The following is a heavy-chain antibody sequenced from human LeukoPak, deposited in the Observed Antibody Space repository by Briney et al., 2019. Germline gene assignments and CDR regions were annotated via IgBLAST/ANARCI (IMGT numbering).Heavy chain of an antibody. CDR3: ARGSVRGSGWLNVDY. Sequence: ASVKVSCKASGYTFTGYYMHWVRQAPGQGLEWMGWINPNSGGTNYAQKFKGRVTMTRDTSISTAYMELSRLRSDDTAVYYCARGSVRGSGWLNVDYWGQGTLVTVSS. V-gene: IGHV1-2*02. CDR2: INPNSGGT. J-gene: IGHJ4*02. CDR1: GYTFTGYY. D-gene: IGHD6-19*01.